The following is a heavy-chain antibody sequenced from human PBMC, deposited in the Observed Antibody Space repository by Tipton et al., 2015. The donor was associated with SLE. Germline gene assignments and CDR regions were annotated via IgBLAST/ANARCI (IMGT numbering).Heavy chain of an antibody. CDR3: AKAGARRASYYYYYGMDV. Sequence: GSLRLSCAASGFTFSSYAMSWVRQAPGKGLEWVSAISGSGGSTYYADSVKGRFTISRDNSKNTLYLQMNSLRAEDTAVYYCAKAGARRASYYYYYGMDVWGQGTTVTVSS. V-gene: IGHV3-23*01. D-gene: IGHD7-27*01. CDR1: GFTFSSYA. CDR2: ISGSGGST. J-gene: IGHJ6*02.